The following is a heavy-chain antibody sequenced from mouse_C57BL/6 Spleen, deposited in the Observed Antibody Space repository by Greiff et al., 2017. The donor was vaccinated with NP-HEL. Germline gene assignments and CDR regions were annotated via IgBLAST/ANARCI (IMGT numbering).Heavy chain of an antibody. CDR1: GFNIKDYY. D-gene: IGHD2-3*01. J-gene: IGHJ2*01. Sequence: VQLQQSGAELVRPGASVKLSCTASGFNIKDYYMHWVKQRPEQGLEWIGRIDPEDGDTEYAPKFQGKATMTADTSSNTAYLQLSSLTPEDTAVYYCTTKGGYYTYTFDYWGQGTTLTVSS. CDR3: TTKGGYYTYTFDY. V-gene: IGHV14-1*01. CDR2: IDPEDGDT.